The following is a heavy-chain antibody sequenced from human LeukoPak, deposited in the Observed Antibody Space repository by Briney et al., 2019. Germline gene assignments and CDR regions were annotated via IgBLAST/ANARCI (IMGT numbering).Heavy chain of an antibody. V-gene: IGHV1-58*01. J-gene: IGHJ4*02. CDR1: GFTFTSSA. CDR2: IVVGSGNT. D-gene: IGHD3-10*01. CDR3: AADLYYYGSGSFGPTLYYFDY. Sequence: SVKVSCKASGFTFTSSAVQWVRQSRGQRLEWIGWIVVGSGNTNYAQKFQERVTITRDMSTSTAYMELSSLRSEDTAVYYCAADLYYYGSGSFGPTLYYFDYWGQGTLVTVSS.